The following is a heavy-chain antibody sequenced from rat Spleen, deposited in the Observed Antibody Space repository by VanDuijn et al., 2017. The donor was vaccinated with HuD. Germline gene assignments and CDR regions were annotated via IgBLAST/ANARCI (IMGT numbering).Heavy chain of an antibody. J-gene: IGHJ3*01. CDR2: ISSGGGGI. V-gene: IGHV5-22*01. CDR1: GFTFSDYY. CDR3: TTGERGFAY. Sequence: EVQLVESGGGLVQPGRSMKLSCAASGFTFSDYYMAWVRQAPKKGLEWVASISSGGGGIYYTESVKGRFTISRDNAKTTLYLQMNSLRSEDMATYYCTTGERGFAYWGQGTLVTVSS.